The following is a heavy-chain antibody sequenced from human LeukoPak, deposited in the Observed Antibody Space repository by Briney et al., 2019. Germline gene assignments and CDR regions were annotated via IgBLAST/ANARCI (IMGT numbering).Heavy chain of an antibody. J-gene: IGHJ4*02. CDR1: GFTFSSYW. Sequence: LPGGSLRLSCAPSGFTFSSYWMTWVRQAPGRGLEWVANINQVGNETYCVDSVKGRFTISRDNAKNSLFLQMNSLRAEDTAVYYCARDYGDYWGQGTLVTVSS. D-gene: IGHD3-10*01. V-gene: IGHV3-7*01. CDR2: INQVGNET. CDR3: ARDYGDY.